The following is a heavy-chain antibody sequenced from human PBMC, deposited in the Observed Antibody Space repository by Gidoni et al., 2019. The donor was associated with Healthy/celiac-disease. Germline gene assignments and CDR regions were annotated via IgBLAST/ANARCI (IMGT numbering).Heavy chain of an antibody. J-gene: IGHJ4*02. CDR2: ISYDGSNK. CDR1: GFTFSSYA. D-gene: IGHD3-22*01. Sequence: QVQLVESGGGVVQPGRSLRLSCAASGFTFSSYAMHWVRQAPGKGLEWVAVISYDGSNKYYADSVKGRFTISRDNSKNTLYLQMNSLRAEDTAVYYCARGDYYDSSGYYDLLTDYFDYWGQGTLVTVSS. CDR3: ARGDYYDSSGYYDLLTDYFDY. V-gene: IGHV3-30-3*01.